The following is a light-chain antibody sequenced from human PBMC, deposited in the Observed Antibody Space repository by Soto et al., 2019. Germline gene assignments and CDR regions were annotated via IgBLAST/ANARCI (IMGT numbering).Light chain of an antibody. CDR2: DVS. J-gene: IGLJ1*01. V-gene: IGLV2-14*01. CDR3: SSYTSSSTLD. CDR1: SSAVGGYNY. Sequence: QSALTQPASVSGSPGQSITISCPGTSSAVGGYNYVSWYQQHPAKAPKHMIYDVSTRPSGVSNRFSGSKSGNTASLTISGLQAEDEADYYCSSYTSSSTLDFGTGTKVTVL.